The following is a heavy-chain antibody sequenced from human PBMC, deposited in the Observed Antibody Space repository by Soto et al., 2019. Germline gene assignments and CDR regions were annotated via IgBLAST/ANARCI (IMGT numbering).Heavy chain of an antibody. CDR2: ISPSSSTI. J-gene: IGHJ4*02. CDR1: GLSFSSYG. V-gene: IGHV3-48*01. Sequence: PGGSLRLSCADSGLSFSSYGMHWVRQAPGKGLEWVSYISPSSSTIYYADSVKGRFTISRDNAKNSLYLQMNSLRAEDTAVYYCAREQYYYDSSGYSYWGQGTLVTVSS. D-gene: IGHD3-22*01. CDR3: AREQYYYDSSGYSY.